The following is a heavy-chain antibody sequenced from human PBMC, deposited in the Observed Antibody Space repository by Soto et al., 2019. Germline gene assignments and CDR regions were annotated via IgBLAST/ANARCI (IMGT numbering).Heavy chain of an antibody. CDR3: ASLTRPLSYCSGGSCPFDY. D-gene: IGHD2-15*01. J-gene: IGHJ4*02. V-gene: IGHV3-21*01. CDR2: ISSSSSYI. Sequence: PGGSLRLSCAASGFTFSSYSMNWVRQSPGKGLEWVSSISSSSSYIYYADSVKGRFTISRDNAKNSLYLQMNSLRAEDTAVYYCASLTRPLSYCSGGSCPFDYWGQGTLVTVSS. CDR1: GFTFSSYS.